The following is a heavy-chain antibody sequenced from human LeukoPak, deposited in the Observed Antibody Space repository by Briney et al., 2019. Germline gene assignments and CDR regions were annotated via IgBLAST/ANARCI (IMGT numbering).Heavy chain of an antibody. CDR1: GFTFSSYA. CDR3: AKDAYYYGSGNNAALGDWFDP. J-gene: IGHJ5*02. Sequence: AGGSLRLSCAASGFTFSSYAMSWVRQAPGKGLEWVSAISGSGGSTYYADSVKGRFTISRDNSKNTLYLQMNSLRAEDTAVYYCAKDAYYYGSGNNAALGDWFDPWGQGTLVTVSS. D-gene: IGHD3-10*01. V-gene: IGHV3-23*01. CDR2: ISGSGGST.